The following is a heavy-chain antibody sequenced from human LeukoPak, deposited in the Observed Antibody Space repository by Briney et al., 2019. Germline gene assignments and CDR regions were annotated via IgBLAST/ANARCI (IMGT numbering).Heavy chain of an antibody. D-gene: IGHD6-13*01. J-gene: IGHJ4*02. CDR3: ASSSSWSKWPDY. V-gene: IGHV3-66*02. CDR1: GFTVSSNQ. CDR2: IYSGGST. Sequence: GGSLRLSCAASGFTVSSNQMSWVRQAPGKGLEWVSVIYSGGSTYYADSVKSRFTISRDNSKNTLYLQMNSLRAEDTAVYYCASSSSWSKWPDYWGQGTLVTVSS.